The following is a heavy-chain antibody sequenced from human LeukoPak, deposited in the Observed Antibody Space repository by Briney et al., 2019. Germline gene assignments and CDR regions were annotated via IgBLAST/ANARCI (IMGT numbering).Heavy chain of an antibody. Sequence: GGSLRLSCAASGFTFSDYWIHWVRQAPGKGLVWVSRINTDGSITNYADSVKGRFSISRDNAKNTLYLQMSSLRAEDTAVYYCARDHHGDYYYYGMDVWGQGTTVTVSS. CDR2: INTDGSIT. CDR3: ARDHHGDYYYYGMDV. CDR1: GFTFSDYW. V-gene: IGHV3-74*01. J-gene: IGHJ6*02. D-gene: IGHD4-17*01.